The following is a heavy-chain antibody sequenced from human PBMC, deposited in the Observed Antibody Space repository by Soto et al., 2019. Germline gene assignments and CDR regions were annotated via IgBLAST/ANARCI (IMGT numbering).Heavy chain of an antibody. J-gene: IGHJ4*02. D-gene: IGHD2-15*01. CDR2: ISGSGGST. V-gene: IGHV3-23*01. Sequence: PGGSLRLSCAASGFTFSSYAMSWVRQAPGKGLEWVSAISGSGGSTYYADSVKGRFTISRGNSKNTLYLQMNSLRAEDTAVYYCASQELLLRFLVDYWGQGTLVTVSS. CDR1: GFTFSSYA. CDR3: ASQELLLRFLVDY.